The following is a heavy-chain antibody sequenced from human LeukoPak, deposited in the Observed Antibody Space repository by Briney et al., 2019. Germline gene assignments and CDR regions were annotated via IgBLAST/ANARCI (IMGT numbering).Heavy chain of an antibody. J-gene: IGHJ5*02. CDR3: AREVDRYCSSTSCHRGVNWFDP. CDR1: GYTFTSYY. V-gene: IGHV1-2*04. CDR2: INPNSGGT. D-gene: IGHD2-2*01. Sequence: ASVKVSCKASGYTFTSYYMHWVRQAPGQGLEWMGWINPNSGGTNYAQKFQGWVTMTRDTSISTAYMELSRLRSDDTAVYYCAREVDRYCSSTSCHRGVNWFDPWGQGTLVTVSS.